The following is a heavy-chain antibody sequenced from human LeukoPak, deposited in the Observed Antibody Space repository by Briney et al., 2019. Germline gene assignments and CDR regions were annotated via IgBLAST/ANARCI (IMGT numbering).Heavy chain of an antibody. Sequence: PSETLSLTCTVSGGSISSYYWSWIRQPPGKGLEWIGYIYYSGSTNYNPSLKSRVTISVDTSKNQFSLKLSSVTAADTAVYYCASGAYYDSSVNWGQGTLVTVSS. D-gene: IGHD3-22*01. CDR1: GGSISSYY. CDR3: ASGAYYDSSVN. J-gene: IGHJ4*02. CDR2: IYYSGST. V-gene: IGHV4-59*01.